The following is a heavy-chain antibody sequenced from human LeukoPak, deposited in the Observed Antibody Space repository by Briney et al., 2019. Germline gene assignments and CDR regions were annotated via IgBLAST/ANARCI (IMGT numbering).Heavy chain of an antibody. D-gene: IGHD1-26*01. V-gene: IGHV3-33*01. J-gene: IGHJ4*02. CDR1: GFTFSGSA. CDR3: ARETRRSGNYFLDS. Sequence: GGSLRLTCAASGFTFSGSAMHWVRQAPGKGLEWVTLIWSDGSNTFYIDSVKGRFTIPRDNSKNTLYLQMNNLRTEDTAVYYCARETRRSGNYFLDSWGQGTLVTVSS. CDR2: IWSDGSNT.